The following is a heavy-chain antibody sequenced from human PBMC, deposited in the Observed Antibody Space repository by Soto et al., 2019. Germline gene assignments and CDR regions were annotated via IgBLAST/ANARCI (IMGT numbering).Heavy chain of an antibody. CDR3: ASRHQYSGSYYRFDY. V-gene: IGHV1-69*13. CDR2: IIPIFGTA. J-gene: IGHJ4*02. CDR1: GGTFSSYA. Sequence: ASVKVSCKASGGTFSSYAISWVRQAPGQGLEWMGGIIPIFGTANYAQKFQGRVTITADESTSTAYMELSSLRSEDTAVYYCASRHQYSGSYYRFDYWGQGTLVTVSS. D-gene: IGHD1-26*01.